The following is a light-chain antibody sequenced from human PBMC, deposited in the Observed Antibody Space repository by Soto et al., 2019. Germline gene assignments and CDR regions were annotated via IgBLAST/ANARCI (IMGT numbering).Light chain of an antibody. Sequence: FQLTHSPSTLFPPVGDKVTITSRASQVIGRWLAWYQQKPGKAPKLLIYMASTLESGVPSRFSGSGSGTEFTLTITSLQPDDFASYYCQQLRTFGQGTKVEIK. CDR3: QQLRT. V-gene: IGKV1-5*03. J-gene: IGKJ1*01. CDR1: QVIGRW. CDR2: MAS.